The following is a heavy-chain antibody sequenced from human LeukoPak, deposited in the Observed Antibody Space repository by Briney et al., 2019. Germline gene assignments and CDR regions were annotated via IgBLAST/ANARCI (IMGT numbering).Heavy chain of an antibody. V-gene: IGHV3-48*01. J-gene: IGHJ4*02. CDR2: ISSSSSTI. CDR1: GFTFSSYS. D-gene: IGHD3-22*01. Sequence: GGSLRLSCAASGFTFSSYSMNWVRQAPGKGLEWVSYISSSSSTIYYADSVKGRFTISRDNAKNSLYLQMNSLRAEDTAVYYCARDATYYYDSSGPVDYWGQGTLVTVSS. CDR3: ARDATYYYDSSGPVDY.